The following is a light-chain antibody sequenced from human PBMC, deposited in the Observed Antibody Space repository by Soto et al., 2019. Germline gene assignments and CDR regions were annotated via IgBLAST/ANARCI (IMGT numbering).Light chain of an antibody. CDR3: SAFPSRSPLV. CDR2: EVR. J-gene: IGLJ3*02. CDR1: MRDVGAYNL. V-gene: IGLV2-14*01. Sequence: QSALTQPASVSGSAGQSITISCSGTMRDVGAYNLVSWYQQHPGTAPKLIIYEVRNRPSGISSRFSGSRSGNTASLTISGLQSEEGGDYYFSAFPSRSPLVFGGGTKLTVL.